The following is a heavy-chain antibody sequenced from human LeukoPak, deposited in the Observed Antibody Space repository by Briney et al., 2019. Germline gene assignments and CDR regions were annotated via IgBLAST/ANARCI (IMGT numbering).Heavy chain of an antibody. Sequence: SETLSLTCTVSGGSISSFYWSWIRQPPGKGLEWIGHFHDSESTNYNPSLKSRVTISGDTSKNQFSLNLRSVTAADTAVYYCARGDPSGRPGIGFDYWGQGSLVTVSS. CDR2: FHDSEST. J-gene: IGHJ4*02. D-gene: IGHD1-26*01. CDR3: ARGDPSGRPGIGFDY. V-gene: IGHV4-59*01. CDR1: GGSISSFY.